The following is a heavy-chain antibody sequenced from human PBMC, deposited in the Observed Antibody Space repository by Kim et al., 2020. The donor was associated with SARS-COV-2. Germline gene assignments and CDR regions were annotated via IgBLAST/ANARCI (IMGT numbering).Heavy chain of an antibody. D-gene: IGHD3-3*01. V-gene: IGHV1-2*06. CDR1: GYTFTAYH. Sequence: ASVKVSCRTSGYTFTAYHMHWVRQAPGQGLEWVGRISPNSGVTNYAQKFQGRVTMTRDTSISTGYMELSRLRYDDTAVYYCYWGDFWLRDYWGQGSPVNVSS. J-gene: IGHJ4*02. CDR3: YWGDFWLRDY. CDR2: ISPNSGVT.